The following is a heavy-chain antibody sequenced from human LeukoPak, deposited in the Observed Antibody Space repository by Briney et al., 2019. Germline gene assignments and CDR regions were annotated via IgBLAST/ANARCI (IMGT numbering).Heavy chain of an antibody. CDR1: GASISNYY. CDR2: IYYTGSEST. Sequence: SETLSLTCTVSGASISNYYYTWIRQPPGKGLEWVGYIYYTGSESTNYNPSLKSRVTISVDTSKNQFSLKLSSVTAADTAVYYCARDGSSSWSQANWFDPWGQGTLVTVSS. V-gene: IGHV4-59*01. J-gene: IGHJ5*02. CDR3: ARDGSSSWSQANWFDP. D-gene: IGHD6-13*01.